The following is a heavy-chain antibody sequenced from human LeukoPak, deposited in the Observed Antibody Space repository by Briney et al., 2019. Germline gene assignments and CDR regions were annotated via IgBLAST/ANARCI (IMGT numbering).Heavy chain of an antibody. CDR2: ISYDGSNK. Sequence: GGSLRLSCAASGFTLSSYGMQRVRPAPGQGLEWVAVISYDGSNKYYADSVKGRFTISRDNSKNTLYLQMNSLRAEDTAVYYCAKDHERAADYWGQGTLVTVSS. V-gene: IGHV3-30*18. CDR1: GFTLSSYG. D-gene: IGHD6-25*01. J-gene: IGHJ4*02. CDR3: AKDHERAADY.